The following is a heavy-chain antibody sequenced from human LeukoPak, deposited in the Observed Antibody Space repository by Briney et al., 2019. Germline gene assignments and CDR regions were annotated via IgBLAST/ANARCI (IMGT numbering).Heavy chain of an antibody. CDR3: ARAGDQNWFDP. Sequence: SETLSLTCAVYGGSFSGYYWSWIRQPPGKGLEWIGEINHSGSTNYNPSLKSRVTISVDTSKNQFSLKLSSVTAADTAVYYCARAGDQNWFDPWGQGTLVTVSS. CDR2: INHSGST. CDR1: GGSFSGYY. V-gene: IGHV4-34*01. D-gene: IGHD3-16*01. J-gene: IGHJ5*02.